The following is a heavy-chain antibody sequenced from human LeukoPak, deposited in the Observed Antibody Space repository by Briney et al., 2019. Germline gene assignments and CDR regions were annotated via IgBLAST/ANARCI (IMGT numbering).Heavy chain of an antibody. CDR1: GFTFDDYS. CDR3: ARVVGYGSGSYYDF. V-gene: IGHV3-20*01. Sequence: GGSLRLSCAASGFTFDDYSMSWVRQAPGKGLEWVSGINWNVGSTGYADSVKGRFTISRDNAKNSLYLQMNSLRAEDTVLYHCARVVGYGSGSYYDFWGQGTVVTVSS. D-gene: IGHD3-10*01. CDR2: INWNVGST. J-gene: IGHJ4*02.